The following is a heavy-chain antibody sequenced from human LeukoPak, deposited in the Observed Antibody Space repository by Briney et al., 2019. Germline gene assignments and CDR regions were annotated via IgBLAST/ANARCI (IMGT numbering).Heavy chain of an antibody. V-gene: IGHV3-48*03. Sequence: GGSLRLSCAASGFTFSSYEMNWVRQAPGKGLEWVSYISSSGSTIYYADSVKGRFIISRDNVKNSLYLQMNSLRAEDTAFYYCARVVSYDSSGYLDYWGQGTLVTVSS. CDR3: ARVVSYDSSGYLDY. J-gene: IGHJ4*02. CDR1: GFTFSSYE. CDR2: ISSSGSTI. D-gene: IGHD3-22*01.